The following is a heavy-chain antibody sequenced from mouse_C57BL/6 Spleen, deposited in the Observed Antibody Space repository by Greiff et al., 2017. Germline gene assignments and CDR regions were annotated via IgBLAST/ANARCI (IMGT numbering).Heavy chain of an antibody. J-gene: IGHJ4*01. CDR3: ARAAEATSHYYAMDY. Sequence: QVQLQQSGAELAKPGASVKLSCKASGYTFTSYWIGYINPSRGYTKYNQKFKDKATLTADKSSSTAYMQRSSLTDEDYAVYYCARAAEATSHYYAMDYWGQGTSVTVSS. V-gene: IGHV1-7*01. CDR1: GYTFTSYW. CDR2: INPSRGYT. D-gene: IGHD3-2*02.